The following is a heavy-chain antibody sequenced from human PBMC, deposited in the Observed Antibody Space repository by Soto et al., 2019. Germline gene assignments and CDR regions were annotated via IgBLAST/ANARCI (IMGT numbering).Heavy chain of an antibody. Sequence: GGSLRLSCAASGFTFSSYGMHWVRQAPGKGLEWVAVISYDGSNKYYADSVKGRFTISRDNSKNTLYLQMNSLRAEDTAVYYCAKSRSGKYYFDYWGQGTLVTVSS. D-gene: IGHD4-17*01. V-gene: IGHV3-30*18. CDR3: AKSRSGKYYFDY. CDR1: GFTFSSYG. J-gene: IGHJ4*02. CDR2: ISYDGSNK.